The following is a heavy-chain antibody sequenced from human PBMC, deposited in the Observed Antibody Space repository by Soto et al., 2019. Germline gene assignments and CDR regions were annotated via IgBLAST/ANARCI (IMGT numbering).Heavy chain of an antibody. V-gene: IGHV3-30-3*01. CDR2: ISYDGSNK. J-gene: IGHJ4*02. D-gene: IGHD2-15*01. Sequence: PGGSLRLSCAASGFTFSSYAMHWVRQAPGKGLEWVAVISYDGSNKYYADSVKGRFTISRDNSKNTLYLQMNSLRAEDTAVYYCARDARVRPIVVVVAARLDYWGQGTLVTVSS. CDR3: ARDARVRPIVVVVAARLDY. CDR1: GFTFSSYA.